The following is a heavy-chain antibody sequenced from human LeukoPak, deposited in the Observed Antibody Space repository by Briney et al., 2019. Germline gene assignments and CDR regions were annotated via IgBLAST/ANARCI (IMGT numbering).Heavy chain of an antibody. CDR1: GGSFSSSSYY. V-gene: IGHV4-39*01. CDR2: IYYSGST. D-gene: IGHD6-13*01. CDR3: ARGSISSSWLKRDYYYYYGMDV. Sequence: SETLSLTCTVSGGSFSSSSYYWGWIRQPPGKGLEWIGSIYYSGSTYYNPSLKSRVTISVDTSKNQFSLKLSSVTAADTAVYYCARGSISSSWLKRDYYYYYGMDVWGQGTTVTVSS. J-gene: IGHJ6*02.